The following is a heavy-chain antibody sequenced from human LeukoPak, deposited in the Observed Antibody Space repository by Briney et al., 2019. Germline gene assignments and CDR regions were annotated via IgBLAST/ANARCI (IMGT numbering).Heavy chain of an antibody. D-gene: IGHD6-19*01. CDR2: IYTSGST. CDR1: GGSISSGSYY. V-gene: IGHV4-61*02. Sequence: PSETLSLTCTVSGGSISSGSYYWSWIRQPAGKGLEWIGRIYTSGSTNYNPSLKSRVTISVDTPKNQFSLKLSSVTAADTAVYYCARDSPPFLIAVALGPFDYWGQGTLVAVSS. J-gene: IGHJ4*02. CDR3: ARDSPPFLIAVALGPFDY.